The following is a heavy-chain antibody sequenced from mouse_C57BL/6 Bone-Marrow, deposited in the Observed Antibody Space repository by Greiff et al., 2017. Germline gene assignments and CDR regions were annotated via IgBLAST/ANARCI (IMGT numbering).Heavy chain of an antibody. J-gene: IGHJ4*01. CDR3: ARWGVVAHYYAMDY. CDR1: GYAFSSYW. CDR2: IYPGDGDT. Sequence: QVQLQQSGAELVKPGASVKISCKASGYAFSSYWMNWVKQRPGKGLEWIGQIYPGDGDTNYNGKFKGKATLTADKSSSTAYMQLSSLTSEDSAVYYGARWGVVAHYYAMDYWGQGTSVTVSS. V-gene: IGHV1-80*01. D-gene: IGHD1-1*01.